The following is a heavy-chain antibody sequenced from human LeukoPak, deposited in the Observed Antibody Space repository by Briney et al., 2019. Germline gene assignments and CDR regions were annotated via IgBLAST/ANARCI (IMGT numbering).Heavy chain of an antibody. J-gene: IGHJ3*02. Sequence: PSETLSLTCTVSGGSISSSSYYWGWIRQPPGKGLEWIGYIYYSGSTNYNPSLKSRVTISVDTSKNQFSLKLSSVTAADTAVYYCARDRNEWDQGAFDIWGQGTMVTVSS. CDR1: GGSISSSSYY. D-gene: IGHD1-26*01. V-gene: IGHV4-61*01. CDR3: ARDRNEWDQGAFDI. CDR2: IYYSGST.